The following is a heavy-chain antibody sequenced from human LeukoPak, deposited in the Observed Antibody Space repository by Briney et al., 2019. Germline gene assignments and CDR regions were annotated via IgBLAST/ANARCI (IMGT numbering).Heavy chain of an antibody. D-gene: IGHD5-12*01. CDR3: AAWTDRGYSY. CDR2: INPDGDGM. CDR1: GFTFSNYG. Sequence: GGSLRLSCAASGFTFSNYGMHWIRQAPGKGLEWVANINPDGDGMRFVDSVKGRFTMSRDNAQSSLHLQMNSLRVEDTAFYYCAAWTDRGYSYWGQGVLVTVSS. V-gene: IGHV3-7*01. J-gene: IGHJ4*02.